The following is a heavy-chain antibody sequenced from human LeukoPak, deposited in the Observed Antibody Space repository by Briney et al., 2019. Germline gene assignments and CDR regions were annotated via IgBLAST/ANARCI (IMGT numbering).Heavy chain of an antibody. Sequence: AGGSLRLSCAASGFTVSSNYMSWVRQAPGKGLEWVGFIRSKAYGGTTEYAASVKGRFTISRDDSKSIAYLQMNSLKTEDTAVYYCTSHDAAFCSSTSCYGYYYYYMDVWGKGTTVTVSS. J-gene: IGHJ6*03. CDR2: IRSKAYGGTT. CDR1: GFTVSSNY. D-gene: IGHD2-2*01. V-gene: IGHV3-49*04. CDR3: TSHDAAFCSSTSCYGYYYYYMDV.